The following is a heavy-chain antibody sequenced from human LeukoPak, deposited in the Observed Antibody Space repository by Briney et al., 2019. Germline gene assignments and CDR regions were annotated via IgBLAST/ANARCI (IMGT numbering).Heavy chain of an antibody. Sequence: GGSLRLSCAASGFTFSSYGMTWVRQAPGKGLEWVAGISDTGGRTNYADSVKGRFTISRDNPKNTLYLQMNSLRAEDTAVYFCAKRGVVIRVILVGFHKEAYYFDSWGQGALVTVSS. CDR3: AKRGVVIRVILVGFHKEAYYFDS. V-gene: IGHV3-23*01. D-gene: IGHD3-22*01. CDR2: ISDTGGRT. CDR1: GFTFSSYG. J-gene: IGHJ4*02.